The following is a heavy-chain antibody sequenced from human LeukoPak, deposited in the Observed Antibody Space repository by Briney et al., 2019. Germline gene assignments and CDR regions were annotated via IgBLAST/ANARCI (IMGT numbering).Heavy chain of an antibody. CDR1: GYTLTELS. D-gene: IGHD3-22*01. V-gene: IGHV1-24*01. J-gene: IGHJ2*01. CDR3: ATAQRYYYDSSGGSDL. Sequence: ASVKVSCKVSGYTLTELSMHWVRQAPGKGLEWMGGFDAEDGETIYAQKFQGRVTMTEDTSTDTAYMELSSLISEDTAVYYCATAQRYYYDSSGGSDLWGRGTLVTVSS. CDR2: FDAEDGET.